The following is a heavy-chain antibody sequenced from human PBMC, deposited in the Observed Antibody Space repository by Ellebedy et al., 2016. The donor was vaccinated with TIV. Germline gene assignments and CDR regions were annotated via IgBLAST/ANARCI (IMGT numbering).Heavy chain of an antibody. Sequence: GESLKISXAASGFTFSNYWIHWVRQVPGKGLVWVSRINTDASTTNYADSVRGRFTISRDSAKSTLYLQMHSLRAEDTAVYYCVRARPYCGGDCFSFGNWGQGSLVTVSS. J-gene: IGHJ4*02. CDR3: VRARPYCGGDCFSFGN. V-gene: IGHV3-74*01. CDR1: GFTFSNYW. CDR2: INTDASTT. D-gene: IGHD2-21*02.